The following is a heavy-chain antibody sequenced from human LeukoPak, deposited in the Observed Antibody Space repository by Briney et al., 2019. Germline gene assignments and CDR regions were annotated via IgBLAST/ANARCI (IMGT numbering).Heavy chain of an antibody. J-gene: IGHJ4*02. Sequence: ASVTVSFKASGYTFTIYDINWVRQATGQGLEWMGWMNPNSGNTGYAQKFQGRVTMTRNTSISTAYMELSSLRSEDTAVYYCARGEIGGNDGDYWGQGTLVTVSS. CDR3: ARGEIGGNDGDY. V-gene: IGHV1-8*01. CDR2: MNPNSGNT. D-gene: IGHD5-12*01. CDR1: GYTFTIYD.